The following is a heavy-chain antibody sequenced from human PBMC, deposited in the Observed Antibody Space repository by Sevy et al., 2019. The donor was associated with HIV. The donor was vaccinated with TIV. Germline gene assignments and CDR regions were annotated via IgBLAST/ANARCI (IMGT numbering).Heavy chain of an antibody. CDR1: GFTFSSYA. CDR3: ARGTNYYDRSGYFSMASWDY. Sequence: GGSLRLSCVASGFTFSSYAMHWVRQAPGKGLEWVAVIWYDGSNKYYADSVKGRFTISRDNSKNTLYLQMDSLRAEETAMYYCARGTNYYDRSGYFSMASWDYWGQGALVTVSS. CDR2: IWYDGSNK. J-gene: IGHJ4*02. D-gene: IGHD3-22*01. V-gene: IGHV3-33*01.